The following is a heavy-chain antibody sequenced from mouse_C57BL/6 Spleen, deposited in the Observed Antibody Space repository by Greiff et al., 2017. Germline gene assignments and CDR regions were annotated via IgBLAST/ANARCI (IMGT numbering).Heavy chain of an antibody. V-gene: IGHV2-9-1*01. CDR1: GFSLTSYA. D-gene: IGHD2-5*01. J-gene: IGHJ4*01. CDR3: ARADSNYNAMDY. Sequence: VQLVESGPGLVAPSQSLSITCTVSGFSLTSYAISWVRQPPGKGLEWLGLIWTGGGTNYNSALKSRLSISKDNSTRQVFLKMNSLQTDDTARYYCARADSNYNAMDYWGQGTSVTVSS. CDR2: IWTGGGT.